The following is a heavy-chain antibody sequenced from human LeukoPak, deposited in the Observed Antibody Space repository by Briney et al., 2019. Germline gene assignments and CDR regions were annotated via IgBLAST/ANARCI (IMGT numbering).Heavy chain of an antibody. D-gene: IGHD2-15*01. J-gene: IGHJ4*02. Sequence: GGSLRLSCAASGFSFSAYGMNWVRQSPGKGLEWVSAIGGSGATTYYADSVRGRFTVSRDNSKNTMYLQMSSLRAEDTAVYYCAKIRLEESATGYWGQGTLVTVSS. CDR1: GFSFSAYG. CDR2: IGGSGATT. V-gene: IGHV3-23*01. CDR3: AKIRLEESATGY.